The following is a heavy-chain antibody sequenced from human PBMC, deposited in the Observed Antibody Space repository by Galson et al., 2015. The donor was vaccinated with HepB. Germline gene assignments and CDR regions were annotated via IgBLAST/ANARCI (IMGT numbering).Heavy chain of an antibody. V-gene: IGHV3-30*18. CDR1: GFTFSSYG. D-gene: IGHD2-15*01. CDR2: ISYDGADK. J-gene: IGHJ4*02. CDR3: AKDRWIRRVAVGGSDY. Sequence: SLRLSCAASGFTFSSYGMHWVRQAPGKGLEWVAIISYDGADKYYADSVRGRLSISRDNSANTLFLRMNNVRVDDRGVYYCAKDRWIRRVAVGGSDYWGQGTLVTGSS.